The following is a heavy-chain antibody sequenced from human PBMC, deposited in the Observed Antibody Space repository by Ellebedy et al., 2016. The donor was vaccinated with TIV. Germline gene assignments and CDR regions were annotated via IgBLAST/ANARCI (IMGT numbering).Heavy chain of an antibody. V-gene: IGHV3-30-3*01. CDR3: VGELGAKVFSC. CDR2: ISYDGSYA. J-gene: IGHJ4*02. CDR1: GFTFSNHA. D-gene: IGHD3-16*01. Sequence: GESLKISCAASGFTFSNHAMHWVRQAPGKGLEWVAVISYDGSYADYAESVRGRFTISRDNSKNTLFLQMNRLRPEDKSVYHCVGELGAKVFSCWGQGTLVTVSS.